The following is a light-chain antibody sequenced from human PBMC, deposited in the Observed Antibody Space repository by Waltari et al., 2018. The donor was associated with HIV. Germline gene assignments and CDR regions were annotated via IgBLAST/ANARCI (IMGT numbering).Light chain of an antibody. Sequence: EIVLTQSPDTLSLSTGERATLSCRASQSVNRTFLAWYRRKPGQAPRVLVYGASSRATGTPDRFSGSGSGTDFTLTISRLEPEDFAVYYCQQYSRTPPTFGQGTKVEIK. V-gene: IGKV3-20*01. CDR1: QSVNRTF. CDR2: GAS. CDR3: QQYSRTPPT. J-gene: IGKJ1*01.